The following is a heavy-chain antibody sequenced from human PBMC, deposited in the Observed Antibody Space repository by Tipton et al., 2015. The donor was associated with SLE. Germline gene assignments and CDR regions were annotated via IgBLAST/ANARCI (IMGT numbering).Heavy chain of an antibody. Sequence: TLSLTCAVYGGSFSGYYWSWIRQPPGKGMEWVGEINHSGSTNYNPSLKSRVTISVDTSKNQFSLKLSSVTAADTAVYYCAGPASKYGSGSYGFDYWGQGTLVTVSS. D-gene: IGHD3-10*01. CDR1: GGSFSGYY. V-gene: IGHV4-34*01. CDR2: INHSGST. CDR3: AGPASKYGSGSYGFDY. J-gene: IGHJ4*02.